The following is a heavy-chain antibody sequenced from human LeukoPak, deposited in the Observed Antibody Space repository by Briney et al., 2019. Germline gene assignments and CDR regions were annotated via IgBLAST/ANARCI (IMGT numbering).Heavy chain of an antibody. CDR1: GGSITNYY. CDR2: ISYSGRT. Sequence: SETLSLTCSVSGGSITNYYWSWIRQSPGKGLEWIGYISYSGRTNYNPSLKSRVSISLDTSKNQFSLKLSSVTAADTAVYYCAREVESQGRSLDIWGQGTMVTVSS. CDR3: AREVESQGRSLDI. V-gene: IGHV4-59*01. D-gene: IGHD3-3*01. J-gene: IGHJ3*02.